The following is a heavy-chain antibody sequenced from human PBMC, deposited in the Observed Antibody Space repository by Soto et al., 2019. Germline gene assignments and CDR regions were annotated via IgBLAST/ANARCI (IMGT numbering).Heavy chain of an antibody. CDR2: IYTSGST. Sequence: AETLSLTCTVSGGSISSYYWSWIRQPAGKGLEWIGRIYTSGSTNYNPSLKSRVTMSVDTSKNQFSLKLSSVTAADTAVYYCARDGSGSYYRPSPGYYGMEAWGKETTVSVSS. CDR1: GGSISSYY. D-gene: IGHD3-10*01. V-gene: IGHV4-4*07. CDR3: ARDGSGSYYRPSPGYYGMEA. J-gene: IGHJ6*04.